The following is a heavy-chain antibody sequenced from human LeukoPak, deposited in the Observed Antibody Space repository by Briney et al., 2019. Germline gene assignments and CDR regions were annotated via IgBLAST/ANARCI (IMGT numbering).Heavy chain of an antibody. Sequence: GESLKISCKGSGYSFTTYWIAWVRQMSGKGLEWMGAIYPGDSNTRYSPSFQGQVTISVDKSISTAYLQWSSLKASDTAMYYCARLLEGVAGTWGYWGQGTLVTVS. D-gene: IGHD6-19*01. CDR2: IYPGDSNT. J-gene: IGHJ4*02. V-gene: IGHV5-51*01. CDR3: ARLLEGVAGTWGY. CDR1: GYSFTTYW.